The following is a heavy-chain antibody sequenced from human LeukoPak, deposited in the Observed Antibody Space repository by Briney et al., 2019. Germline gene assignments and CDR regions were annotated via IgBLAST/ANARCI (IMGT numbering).Heavy chain of an antibody. J-gene: IGHJ4*02. CDR2: ISGSGGST. Sequence: PGGSLRLSCAASGFTFSSYEMNWVRQAPGKGLEWVSAISGSGGSTYYADSVKGRFTISRDNSKNTLYLQMNSLRAEDTAVYYCAKGRPYYYDSSGSYFDYWGQGTLVTVSS. CDR3: AKGRPYYYDSSGSYFDY. V-gene: IGHV3-23*01. D-gene: IGHD3-22*01. CDR1: GFTFSSYE.